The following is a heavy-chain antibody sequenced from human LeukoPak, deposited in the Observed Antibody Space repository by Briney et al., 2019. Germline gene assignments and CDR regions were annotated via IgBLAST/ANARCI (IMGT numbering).Heavy chain of an antibody. CDR1: GFAFISDA. Sequence: PGGSRRPAFVASGFAFISDARSWVREAPGEGGKWVWAISGRGGTTYYADSVKGRFTISRDNSKNTLYLQMNRLRADDTAVYYCAKDLLAATIDYYVEYWGKGTPVTVSS. V-gene: IGHV3-23*01. D-gene: IGHD5-12*01. CDR3: AKDLLAATIDYYVEY. CDR2: ISGRGGTT. J-gene: IGHJ4*02.